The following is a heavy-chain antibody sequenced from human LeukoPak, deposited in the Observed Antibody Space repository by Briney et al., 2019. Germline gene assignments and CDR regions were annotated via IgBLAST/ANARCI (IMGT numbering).Heavy chain of an antibody. Sequence: GGSLRLSCAASGFTFSSYPLYWVRQAPGKGLEYVSAITHNGGSIYYANSVKGRFTISRDNSKNTLYLQMGSLRAEDMAVYYCARGRYCPNGVCQYFDYWGQGTLVTVSS. D-gene: IGHD2-8*01. V-gene: IGHV3-64*01. CDR3: ARGRYCPNGVCQYFDY. CDR1: GFTFSSYP. J-gene: IGHJ4*02. CDR2: ITHNGGSI.